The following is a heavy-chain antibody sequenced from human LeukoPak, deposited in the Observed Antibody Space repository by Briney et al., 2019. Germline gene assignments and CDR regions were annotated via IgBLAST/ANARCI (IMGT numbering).Heavy chain of an antibody. Sequence: GGSLRLSCAASELTVSANCMSWVRQAPGKGLEWVALIYSGGTIFYGDSVKGRFTISRDDSKNTLYVQTNSLRAEDTAVYYCAKDLVGARPAHYFDYWGQGTLVTVSS. CDR2: IYSGGTI. D-gene: IGHD6-6*01. J-gene: IGHJ4*02. CDR1: ELTVSANC. V-gene: IGHV3-53*01. CDR3: AKDLVGARPAHYFDY.